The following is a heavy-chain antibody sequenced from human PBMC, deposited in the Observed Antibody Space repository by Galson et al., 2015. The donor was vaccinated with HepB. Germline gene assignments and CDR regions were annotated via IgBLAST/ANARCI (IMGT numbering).Heavy chain of an antibody. D-gene: IGHD3-9*01. J-gene: IGHJ4*02. Sequence: SLRLSCAASGFTFNSYGMHWVRQAPGKGLEWVAVTSFDGSEKYYAGSVKGRFTISRDSSTNTLLLLMNSLTIEDTGFYYCAKDRWTRRISLTGTDYWGQGALVTVS. CDR1: GFTFNSYG. CDR3: AKDRWTRRISLTGTDY. V-gene: IGHV3-30*18. CDR2: TSFDGSEK.